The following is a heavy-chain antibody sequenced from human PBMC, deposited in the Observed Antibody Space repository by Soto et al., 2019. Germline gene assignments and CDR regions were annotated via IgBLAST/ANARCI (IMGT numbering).Heavy chain of an antibody. V-gene: IGHV3-23*01. CDR2: ISGSGGST. D-gene: IGHD1-26*01. J-gene: IGHJ4*02. Sequence: GSLRLSCAASGFTFSSYAMGWVRQAPGKGLEWVSAISGSGGSTYSADSVKGRFTISRDNSKNTLYLQMNSLRAEDTAVYYCAKGSSSAWYGGRLDYWGQGTLVTVSS. CDR1: GFTFSSYA. CDR3: AKGSSSAWYGGRLDY.